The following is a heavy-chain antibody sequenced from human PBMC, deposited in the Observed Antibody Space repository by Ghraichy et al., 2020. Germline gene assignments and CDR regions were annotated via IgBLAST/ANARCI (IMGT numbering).Heavy chain of an antibody. CDR2: ISYDGSNK. D-gene: IGHD3-22*01. CDR1: GFTFSSYA. Sequence: GGSLRLSCAASGFTFSSYAMHWVRQAPGKGLEWVAVISYDGSNKYCADSVKGRFTISRDNSKNTLYLQMNSLRAEDTAVYYCARGRDYYDSSGYYYMTGPFDYWGQGTLVTVSS. J-gene: IGHJ4*02. V-gene: IGHV3-30-3*01. CDR3: ARGRDYYDSSGYYYMTGPFDY.